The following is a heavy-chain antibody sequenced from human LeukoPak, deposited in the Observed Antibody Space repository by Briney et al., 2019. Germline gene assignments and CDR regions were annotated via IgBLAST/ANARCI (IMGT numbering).Heavy chain of an antibody. Sequence: GRSLRLSCAASGFTFDDYAMHWVRQAPGKGLEWVSGISWNSGSIGYADSVKGRFTISRDNAKNSLYLQMNSLRAEDTALYYCAKDTSSGSHSSFDYWGQGTLVTVSS. CDR1: GFTFDDYA. V-gene: IGHV3-9*01. D-gene: IGHD1-26*01. CDR2: ISWNSGSI. CDR3: AKDTSSGSHSSFDY. J-gene: IGHJ4*02.